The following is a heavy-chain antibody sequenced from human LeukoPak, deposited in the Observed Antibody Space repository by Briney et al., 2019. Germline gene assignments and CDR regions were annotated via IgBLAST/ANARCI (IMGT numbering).Heavy chain of an antibody. Sequence: SETLSLTCTVSGGSLSSSNSIYYWGWVRQPPGKGLEWIGSISYSGSTYYNPSLKSRVTISADTSNNHFSLKLTSVTAADTAVYYYARHRRSPCYDYWGQGTLVTVSS. V-gene: IGHV4-39*01. D-gene: IGHD2-15*01. CDR3: ARHRRSPCYDY. J-gene: IGHJ4*02. CDR2: ISYSGST. CDR1: GGSLSSSNSIYY.